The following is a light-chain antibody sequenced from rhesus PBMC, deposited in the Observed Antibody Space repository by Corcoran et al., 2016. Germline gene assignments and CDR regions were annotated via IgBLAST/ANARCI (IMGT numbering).Light chain of an antibody. CDR2: KAS. J-gene: IGKJ3*01. Sequence: DIQMTQSPSSLSASVGDRVTITCRASENVNNYLNWYQQKPGKAPKLLSYKASTLPSGVPSRFTGSGSGTDYTFTISSLQPVDVATYYCQHGYGTPFTFGPGTKLDIK. V-gene: IGKV1-74*01. CDR3: QHGYGTPFT. CDR1: ENVNNY.